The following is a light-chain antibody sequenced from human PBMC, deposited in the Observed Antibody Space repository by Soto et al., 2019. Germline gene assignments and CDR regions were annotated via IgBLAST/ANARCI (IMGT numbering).Light chain of an antibody. CDR2: WAS. CDR3: HQYDSAPLP. CDR1: HTVLHSSNNKNY. V-gene: IGKV4-1*01. J-gene: IGKJ5*01. Sequence: DSLRVPSPDALAVSIGTRATINCQPIHTVLHSSNNKNYLAWYQQKAGQPPKLLIYWASTRESGVPDRFSGSGSGTEFTLTISSLQAEDEAVYICHQYDSAPLPFGAGTRLEIK.